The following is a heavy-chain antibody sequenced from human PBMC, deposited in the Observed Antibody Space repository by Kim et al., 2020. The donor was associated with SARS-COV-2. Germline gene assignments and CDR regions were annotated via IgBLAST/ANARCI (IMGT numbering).Heavy chain of an antibody. D-gene: IGHD3-16*01. Sequence: SETLSLTCTVSGGSISSYYWSWIRQPPGKGLEWIGYIYYSGRTNYNPSLKSRVTISVDTSKNQFSLKLSSVTAADTAVYYCARVRTGWVFDYWGQGTLVTVSS. CDR2: IYYSGRT. J-gene: IGHJ4*02. CDR1: GGSISSYY. CDR3: ARVRTGWVFDY. V-gene: IGHV4-59*01.